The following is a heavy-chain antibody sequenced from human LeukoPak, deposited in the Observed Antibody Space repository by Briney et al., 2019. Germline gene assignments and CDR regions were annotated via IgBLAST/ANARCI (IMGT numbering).Heavy chain of an antibody. Sequence: GGSLRLSCAASGFTFNNYGMSWVRQAPGKGLEWVSTISGRSGGTFYADSVKGRFTIYRDNSENTLYLQMNSLRAEDTAVYYCAKGNAVRGVQNYYYYYMDAWGKGTTVTISS. CDR3: AKGNAVRGVQNYYYYYMDA. V-gene: IGHV3-23*01. CDR1: GFTFNNYG. D-gene: IGHD3-10*01. CDR2: ISGRSGGT. J-gene: IGHJ6*03.